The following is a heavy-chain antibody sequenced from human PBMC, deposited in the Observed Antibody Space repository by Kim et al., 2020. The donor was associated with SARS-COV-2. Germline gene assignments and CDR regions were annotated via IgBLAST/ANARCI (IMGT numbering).Heavy chain of an antibody. Sequence: GGSLRLSCVASGFTFKDYTMHWVRQVPGKGLEWVAAINWFSDFTSYADSVKGRFTVSRDNAENSHYLQMSSLSPEDTTLYYCAKGRDRLLHGAASGWGSYLYPWGCVPLVTVAS. V-gene: IGHV3-9*01. J-gene: IGHJ2*01. CDR1: GFTFKDYT. CDR3: AKGRDRLLHGAASGWGSYLYP. CDR2: INWFSDFT. D-gene: IGHD6-19*01.